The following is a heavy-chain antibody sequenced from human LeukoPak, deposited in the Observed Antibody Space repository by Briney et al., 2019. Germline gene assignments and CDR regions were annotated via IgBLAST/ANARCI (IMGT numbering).Heavy chain of an antibody. D-gene: IGHD4-17*01. J-gene: IGHJ4*02. CDR1: GFIFSDFA. Sequence: PGTSPTLSCAASGFIFSDFAMHWVRQAPGKGLEWVAVISYHGNNKYYADSVKGRFAISRDNARNTLYLQMNSLRPEDAAVYSCVREDYGEYYFDYWGQGTTVSVSS. V-gene: IGHV3-30*09. CDR3: VREDYGEYYFDY. CDR2: ISYHGNNK.